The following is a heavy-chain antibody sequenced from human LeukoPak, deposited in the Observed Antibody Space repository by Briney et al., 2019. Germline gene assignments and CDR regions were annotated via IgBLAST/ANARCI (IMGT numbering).Heavy chain of an antibody. J-gene: IGHJ4*02. V-gene: IGHV3-7*04. CDR1: GFTFTTNW. D-gene: IGHD6-19*01. CDR3: ARESTVAGTIFDF. CDR2: IKEDGSKI. Sequence: PGGSLRLSCAASGFTFTTNWMSWVRQTPGKGLEWVANIKEDGSKIYYVDSVRGRFTISRDNAKNSLYLQMDSLRAEDTAVYYCARESTVAGTIFDFRGQGTLVTVSS.